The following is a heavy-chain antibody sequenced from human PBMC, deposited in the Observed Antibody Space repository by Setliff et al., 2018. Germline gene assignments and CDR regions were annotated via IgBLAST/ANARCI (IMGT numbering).Heavy chain of an antibody. Sequence: GGSLRLSCAASGFTFSSYAMSWVRQAPGKGLEWVSAISGSGGSTYYADSVKGRFTISRDNSKNTLYLQMNSLRAEDTAVYYCAKSWVVPAAITFPGFDPWGQGTMVTVSS. CDR1: GFTFSSYA. CDR2: ISGSGGST. CDR3: AKSWVVPAAITFPGFDP. J-gene: IGHJ5*01. D-gene: IGHD2-2*01. V-gene: IGHV3-23*01.